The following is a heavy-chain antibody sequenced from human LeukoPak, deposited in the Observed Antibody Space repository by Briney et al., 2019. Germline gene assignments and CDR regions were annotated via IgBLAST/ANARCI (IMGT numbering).Heavy chain of an antibody. CDR1: GGSISSSSYY. CDR2: IYYSGST. D-gene: IGHD6-19*01. Sequence: SETLSLTCTVSGGSISSSSYYWGWIRQPPGKGLEWIGSIYYSGSTYYNPSLKSRVTISVDTSKNQFSLKLSSVTAADTAVYYCARPTSAVAGTNDAFDIWGQGTMVTVSS. J-gene: IGHJ3*02. V-gene: IGHV4-39*07. CDR3: ARPTSAVAGTNDAFDI.